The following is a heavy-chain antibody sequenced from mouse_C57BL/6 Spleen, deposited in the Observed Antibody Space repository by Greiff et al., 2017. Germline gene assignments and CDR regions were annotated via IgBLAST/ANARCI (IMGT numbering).Heavy chain of an antibody. J-gene: IGHJ1*03. Sequence: QVQLQQSGAELVRPGASVTLSCKASGYTFTDYEMHWVKQTPVHGLEWIGAIDPETGGTAYNQKFKGKAILTADKSSSTAYMELRSLTSEDSAVYYCTGGSRWGYFDGWGTGTTVTVSS. V-gene: IGHV1-15*01. CDR2: IDPETGGT. CDR3: TGGSRWGYFDG. CDR1: GYTFTDYE. D-gene: IGHD1-1*01.